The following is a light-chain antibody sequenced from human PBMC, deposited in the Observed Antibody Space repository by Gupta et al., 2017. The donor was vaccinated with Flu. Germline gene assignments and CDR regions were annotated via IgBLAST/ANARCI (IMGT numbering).Light chain of an antibody. V-gene: IGKV1-12*01. Sequence: PSSVSASVGDRVTITCRASQGVDKYLAWYQQKPGEAPNPLIYTTSTLQSGAPSRFSGSRSGPDFTLTITNLQPEDSATYYCQQANSFPITFGQGTRLEIK. CDR3: QQANSFPIT. CDR1: QGVDKY. J-gene: IGKJ5*01. CDR2: TTS.